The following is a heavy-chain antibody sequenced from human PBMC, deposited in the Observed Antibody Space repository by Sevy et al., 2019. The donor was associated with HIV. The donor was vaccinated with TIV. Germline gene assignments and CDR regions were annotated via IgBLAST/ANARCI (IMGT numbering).Heavy chain of an antibody. CDR1: GFTFSSYA. V-gene: IGHV3-23*01. D-gene: IGHD3-16*01. CDR2: ISRSGGST. J-gene: IGHJ3*02. CDR3: AYTSAKGDDAFSI. Sequence: GGSLRLSCAASGFTFSSYAMSWVRQAPGKGLEWVSAISRSGGSTYYADSVKGRFTISRDNSKNTLYLQMNSLRAEDTAVYYCAYTSAKGDDAFSIWGQGTMVTVSS.